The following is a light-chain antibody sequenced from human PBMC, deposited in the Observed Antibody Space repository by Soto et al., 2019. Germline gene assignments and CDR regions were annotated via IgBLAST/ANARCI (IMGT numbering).Light chain of an antibody. Sequence: EIVLTQSPAALSVSPGGRATLSCMASQDVMYDLVWYQQKPGQAPRLLLYGASTRGTDAPPRFRGSGSGREFSLTISRLQSEDFATYYCQQYRSWPRTFGQGSRVEIK. V-gene: IGKV3-15*01. J-gene: IGKJ1*01. CDR3: QQYRSWPRT. CDR2: GAS. CDR1: QDVMYD.